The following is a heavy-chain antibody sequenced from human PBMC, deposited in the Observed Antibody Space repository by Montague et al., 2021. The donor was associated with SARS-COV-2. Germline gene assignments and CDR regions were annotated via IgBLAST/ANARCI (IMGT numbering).Heavy chain of an antibody. J-gene: IGHJ3*02. D-gene: IGHD6-19*01. CDR1: GGSISSSSYY. Sequence: SETLSLTCTVSGGSISSSSYYWGWIRQPPGKGLEWIGSIYYSGSTYYNPSLKCRVTISVDTSKNQFSLKLSSVTAADTAVYYCARQGNSSGWFKPDAFDIWGQGTMVTVSS. CDR3: ARQGNSSGWFKPDAFDI. CDR2: IYYSGST. V-gene: IGHV4-39*01.